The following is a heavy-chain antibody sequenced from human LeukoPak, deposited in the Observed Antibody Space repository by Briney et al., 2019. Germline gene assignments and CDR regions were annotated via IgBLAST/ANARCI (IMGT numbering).Heavy chain of an antibody. V-gene: IGHV3-7*05. Sequence: PGGSLRLSCVPSGFTFSSYWMTWVRQAPGKGLEWVANINQDGHEKNYVHSVKGRFTISRDNPKNSLYLRMNSLRAEDTAVYFCVRDISVWAQGTPVTVSS. CDR3: VRDISV. CDR2: INQDGHEK. D-gene: IGHD3-3*02. J-gene: IGHJ6*02. CDR1: GFTFSSYW.